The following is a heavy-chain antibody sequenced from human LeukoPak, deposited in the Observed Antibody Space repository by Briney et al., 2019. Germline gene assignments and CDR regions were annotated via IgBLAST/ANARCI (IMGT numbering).Heavy chain of an antibody. CDR2: IDKSGAYI. V-gene: IGHV3-21*01. CDR3: AREVLIVVEPAANTVDY. J-gene: IGHJ4*02. D-gene: IGHD2-15*01. Sequence: GGSLRLSCAASGFTFRDYTMNWVRQAPGKGLEWVSAIDKSGAYIKYADSVKGRFTVSRDNAKNSVFLQMNSLRVEDTAVYFCAREVLIVVEPAANTVDYWGQGTRVTVSS. CDR1: GFTFRDYT.